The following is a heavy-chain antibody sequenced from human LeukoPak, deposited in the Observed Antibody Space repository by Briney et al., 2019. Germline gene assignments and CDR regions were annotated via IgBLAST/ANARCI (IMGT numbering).Heavy chain of an antibody. Sequence: GSLRLSCAASGFTFSSYAMSWVRQPPGKGLEWMGSIDYSGSTYYIPSLKSRLTISLDTSKNQFSLKLSSVTAADTAVYYCARDKGHFDVDYWGQGTLVTVSS. CDR3: ARDKGHFDVDY. V-gene: IGHV4-39*07. D-gene: IGHD3-9*01. J-gene: IGHJ4*02. CDR1: GFTFSSYA. CDR2: IDYSGST.